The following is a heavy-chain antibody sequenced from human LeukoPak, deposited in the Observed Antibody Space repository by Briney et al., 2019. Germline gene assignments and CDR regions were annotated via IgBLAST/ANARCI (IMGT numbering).Heavy chain of an antibody. V-gene: IGHV3-48*02. CDR2: ISSSSTTK. D-gene: IGHD3-16*02. CDR3: AREWAFGGVIVDY. Sequence: GGSLRLSCAASGFTFSSYSMNWVRQAPGKGLEWVSYISSSSTTKYYADSVKGRFTISRDNAKNSLYLQMNRLRDEDTAVYYCAREWAFGGVIVDYWGQGTLVTVSS. J-gene: IGHJ4*02. CDR1: GFTFSSYS.